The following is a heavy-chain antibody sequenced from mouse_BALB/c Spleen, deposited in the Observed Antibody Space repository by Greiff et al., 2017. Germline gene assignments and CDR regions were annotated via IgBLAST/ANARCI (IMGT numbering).Heavy chain of an antibody. D-gene: IGHD1-1*01. J-gene: IGHJ4*01. CDR2: ISNGGGST. V-gene: IGHV5-12-2*01. Sequence: EVHLVESGGGLVQPGGSLKLSCAASGFTFSSYTMSWVRQTPEKRLEWVAYISNGGGSTYYPDTVKGRFTISRDNAKNTLYLQMSSLKSEDTAMYYCARQRYYGSKEDYYAMDYWGQGTSVTVSS. CDR1: GFTFSSYT. CDR3: ARQRYYGSKEDYYAMDY.